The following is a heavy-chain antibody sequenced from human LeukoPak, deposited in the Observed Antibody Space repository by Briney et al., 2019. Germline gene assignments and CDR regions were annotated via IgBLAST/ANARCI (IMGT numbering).Heavy chain of an antibody. V-gene: IGHV1-8*01. CDR1: GYTFTTCA. J-gene: IGHJ4*02. CDR3: TRGSSGRRDY. Sequence: ASVKVSCKASGYTFTTCALKWVREATGQGLEWMGWMNPNSGNTGYAQSFQGRVTMTRDTSISTAYMELSNLRSEDTAIYYCTRGSSGRRDYWGQGTLVTVSS. D-gene: IGHD6-19*01. CDR2: MNPNSGNT.